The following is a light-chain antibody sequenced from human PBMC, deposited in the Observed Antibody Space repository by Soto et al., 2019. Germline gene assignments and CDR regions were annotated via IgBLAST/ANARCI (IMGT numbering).Light chain of an antibody. Sequence: DIQMTQSPSSLSASVGDRVTITCRASQSISSYLNWYQQKPGKAPKLLIYAASSLQSGVPSRFSGSGSGTDFTLTISSLQPEDFAPYYCQQSYSTPRTFGQGNKVAIK. CDR2: AAS. CDR3: QQSYSTPRT. J-gene: IGKJ1*01. CDR1: QSISSY. V-gene: IGKV1-39*01.